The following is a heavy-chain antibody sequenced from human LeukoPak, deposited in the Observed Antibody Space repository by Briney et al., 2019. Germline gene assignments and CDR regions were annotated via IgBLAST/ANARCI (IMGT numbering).Heavy chain of an antibody. J-gene: IGHJ4*02. Sequence: PSETLSLTCTVSGGSISNYFWSWIRQPAGKGLEWIGRVYASGSTSYNPSLKSRVTMSVDTSKNQFSLKLSSVTAADTAVYYCARQLRGYLDYWGQGTLVTVSS. CDR1: GGSISNYF. CDR3: ARQLRGYLDY. CDR2: VYASGST. V-gene: IGHV4-4*07. D-gene: IGHD1-7*01.